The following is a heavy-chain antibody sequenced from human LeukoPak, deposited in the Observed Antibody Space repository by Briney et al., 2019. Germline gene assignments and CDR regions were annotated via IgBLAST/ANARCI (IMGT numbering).Heavy chain of an antibody. CDR3: AKDKGVEPYYFDY. J-gene: IGHJ4*02. CDR1: GFTFDDYA. CDR2: ISWNSGSI. Sequence: GRSLRLSCAASGFTFDDYAMHWVRQAPGKGLEWVSGISWNSGSIGYADSVKGRFTISRDNAKNSLYLQMNSLRAEDTALYYCAKDKGVEPYYFDYWGQGTLVTVSS. D-gene: IGHD3-3*01. V-gene: IGHV3-9*01.